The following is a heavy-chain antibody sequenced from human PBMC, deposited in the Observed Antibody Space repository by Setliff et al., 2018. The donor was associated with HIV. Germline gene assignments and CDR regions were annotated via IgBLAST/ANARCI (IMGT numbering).Heavy chain of an antibody. Sequence: ASVKVSCKASGYNFITYYIHWVRQAPGQGLEWMGLINPRSGSTNYAQKFQDRVTMTSDTSTRTVYMELSSLRSDDTAVYYCATSPAGEILGSRPFYFDYWGQGTLVTVSS. J-gene: IGHJ4*02. CDR1: GYNFITYY. CDR2: INPRSGST. CDR3: ATSPAGEILGSRPFYFDY. V-gene: IGHV1-46*01. D-gene: IGHD3-10*01.